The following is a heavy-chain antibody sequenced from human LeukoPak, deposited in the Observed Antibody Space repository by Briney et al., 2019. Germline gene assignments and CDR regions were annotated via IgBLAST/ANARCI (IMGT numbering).Heavy chain of an antibody. V-gene: IGHV4-59*01. CDR1: GGSISSYY. Sequence: PSETLSLTCTVSGGSISSYYWSWIRQPPGKGPEWIGYIYYSGSTNYNPSLKSRVTISVDTSKNQFSLKLSSVTAADTAVYYCARDQYCSGGSCYGYYYYGMDVWGQGTTVTVSS. CDR2: IYYSGST. J-gene: IGHJ6*02. CDR3: ARDQYCSGGSCYGYYYYGMDV. D-gene: IGHD2-15*01.